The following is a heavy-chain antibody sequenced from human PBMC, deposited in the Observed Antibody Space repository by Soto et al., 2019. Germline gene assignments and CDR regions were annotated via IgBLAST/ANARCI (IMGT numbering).Heavy chain of an antibody. V-gene: IGHV4-30-4*01. Sequence: QVQLQESGPGLMKPSQTLSLTCTVSGDSISSVYNYWSWIRQPPGEGLEWIGFISYGGTTSYSPSLKRRLAISLDTAKNQFSLSLTSVTAADTAVYYCARGRGYSYGLDPWGQGTLVTVSS. J-gene: IGHJ5*02. CDR2: ISYGGTT. CDR3: ARGRGYSYGLDP. CDR1: GDSISSVYNY. D-gene: IGHD5-12*01.